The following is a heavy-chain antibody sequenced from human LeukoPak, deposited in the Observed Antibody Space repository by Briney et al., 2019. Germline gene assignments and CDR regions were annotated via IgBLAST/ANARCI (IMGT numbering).Heavy chain of an antibody. CDR2: LDNNGDNT. Sequence: GGTLRLSCVASGYTFSTYGMSWVRQAPGKGLEWVSGLDNNGDNTYYADSVKGRFTISRDNAKNSLYLQMNSLRAEDTAVYYCARDPYSGSYGNYYYYFMDVWGKGTTVTISS. CDR1: GYTFSTYG. V-gene: IGHV3-21*01. CDR3: ARDPYSGSYGNYYYYFMDV. D-gene: IGHD1-26*01. J-gene: IGHJ6*03.